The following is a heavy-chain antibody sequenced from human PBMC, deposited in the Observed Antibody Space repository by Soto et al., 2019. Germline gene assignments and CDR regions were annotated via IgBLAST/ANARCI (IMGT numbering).Heavy chain of an antibody. Sequence: QLEQSGGEVKKPGSSVKVSCKASRVAFSKFVTWVRQAPGLGLEWVGGIIPIFGTANYAQKFQGRVTITADESTSTSYMEVNNLRSEDTAVYYCAKVRYSSPMGYYYGMDVWGQGTTVTVSS. V-gene: IGHV1-69*01. D-gene: IGHD6-19*01. CDR1: RVAFSKFV. J-gene: IGHJ6*02. CDR3: AKVRYSSPMGYYYGMDV. CDR2: IIPIFGTA.